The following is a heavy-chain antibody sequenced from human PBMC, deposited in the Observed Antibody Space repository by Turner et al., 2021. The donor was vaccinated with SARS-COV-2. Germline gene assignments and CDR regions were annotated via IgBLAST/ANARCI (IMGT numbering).Heavy chain of an antibody. CDR3: AKDQGIAVAGTWEYFDL. CDR2: IYSGGST. V-gene: IGHV3-66*01. D-gene: IGHD6-19*01. Sequence: EVQLVESGGNLVQPGGSLRLSCAVSGFTVSSNYMSWVRQAPGKGLEWVSVIYSGGSTYYADSVKGRFTISRDNSKNTLYLQMNSLRAEDTAVYYCAKDQGIAVAGTWEYFDLWGRGTLVTVSS. CDR1: GFTVSSNY. J-gene: IGHJ2*01.